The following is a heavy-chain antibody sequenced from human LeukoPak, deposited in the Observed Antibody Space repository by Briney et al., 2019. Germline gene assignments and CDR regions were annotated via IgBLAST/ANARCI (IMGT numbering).Heavy chain of an antibody. J-gene: IGHJ5*02. Sequence: SETLSLTCTVSGGSISSSSDYWGWIRQPPGKGLEWIANIYYSGSTFYNPSLKSRVTISVDTSKTQFSLKLSYVTAAGTALYLCARGRGSTRAGWFDPWGEGTLFTVSS. V-gene: IGHV4-39*01. D-gene: IGHD3-16*01. CDR3: ARGRGSTRAGWFDP. CDR1: GGSISSSSDY. CDR2: IYYSGST.